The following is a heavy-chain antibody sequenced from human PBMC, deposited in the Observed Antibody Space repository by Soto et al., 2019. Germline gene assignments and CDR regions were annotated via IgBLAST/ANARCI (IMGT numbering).Heavy chain of an antibody. J-gene: IGHJ5*02. D-gene: IGHD2-15*01. CDR2: INHSGST. CDR1: GGSFSGYY. Sequence: QVQLQQWGAGLLKPSETLSLTCAVYGGSFSGYYWSWIRQPPGKGLEWIGEINHSGSTNYNPSLKSRVTISVDTSKNQFALKLSSVPAADTAVYYCARLVGYCSGGSCAWGQGTLVIVSS. CDR3: ARLVGYCSGGSCA. V-gene: IGHV4-34*01.